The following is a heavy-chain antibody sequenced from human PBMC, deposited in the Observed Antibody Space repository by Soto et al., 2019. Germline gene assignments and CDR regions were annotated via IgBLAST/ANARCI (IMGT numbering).Heavy chain of an antibody. V-gene: IGHV3-23*01. CDR2: ISGSGGST. D-gene: IGHD6-19*01. Sequence: GGSLRLSCAASGFTFSSYAMSWVRKAPGKGLEWVSAISGSGGSTYYAYPVKGRVTFSRDNDKNTLYLQMNSLRAEDTAVYYCAKDRDSSGWYSWDYWGQGTLVTVAS. CDR3: AKDRDSSGWYSWDY. CDR1: GFTFSSYA. J-gene: IGHJ4*02.